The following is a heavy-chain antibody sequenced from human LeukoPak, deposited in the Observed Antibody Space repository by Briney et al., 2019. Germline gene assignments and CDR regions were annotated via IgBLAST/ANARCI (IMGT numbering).Heavy chain of an antibody. D-gene: IGHD3-22*01. J-gene: IGHJ6*02. Sequence: GESLKISCKGSGYSFTSYWIGWVRQLPGKGLEWMGIIYPGDSDTRYSPSFQGQVTISADKSISTAYLQWSSLKASDTAMYYCARHHYYDSSGYPPPYYYGMDVWGQGTTVTVSS. CDR1: GYSFTSYW. V-gene: IGHV5-51*01. CDR3: ARHHYYDSSGYPPPYYYGMDV. CDR2: IYPGDSDT.